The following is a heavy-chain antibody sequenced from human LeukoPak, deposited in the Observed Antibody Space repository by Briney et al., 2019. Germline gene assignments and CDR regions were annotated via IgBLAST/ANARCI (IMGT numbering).Heavy chain of an antibody. J-gene: IGHJ4*02. CDR2: ISYDGSNK. Sequence: GGSLRLSCAASGFTFSSYGMHWARQAPGKGLEWVAVISYDGSNKYYTDSVKGRFTISRDNSKNTLYLQMNSLRAEDTAIYYCARDFHYFFDYCGQGTLVTVSS. D-gene: IGHD3-9*01. CDR1: GFTFSSYG. CDR3: ARDFHYFFDY. V-gene: IGHV3-30*03.